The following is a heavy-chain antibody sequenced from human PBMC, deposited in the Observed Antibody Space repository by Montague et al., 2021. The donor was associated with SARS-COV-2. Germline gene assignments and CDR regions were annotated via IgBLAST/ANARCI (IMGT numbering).Heavy chain of an antibody. V-gene: IGHV3-30*09. Sequence: SLRLSCAASGFTFNNYAMHWVRQAPGKGLEWVAIISYDGSNKYYADSVKGRFAISRDNSKNTLYLQMNSLRAEDTAVYYCVRASLIKARIAVAGTTVYWGQGTLGTSSS. J-gene: IGHJ4*02. CDR2: ISYDGSNK. D-gene: IGHD6-19*01. CDR3: VRASLIKARIAVAGTTVY. CDR1: GFTFNNYA.